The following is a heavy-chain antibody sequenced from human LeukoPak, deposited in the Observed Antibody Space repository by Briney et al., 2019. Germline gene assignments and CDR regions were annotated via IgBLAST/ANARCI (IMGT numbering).Heavy chain of an antibody. D-gene: IGHD6-19*01. CDR1: GFTFSSYR. Sequence: QAGGSLRLSCAASGFTFSSYRMTWVRQAPGKGLEWVSYISSSSSTIYYADSVKGRFTISRDNAKNSLYLQMNSLRAEDTAVYYCARERSGWHSGPPHWGQGTLVTVSS. V-gene: IGHV3-48*01. CDR3: ARERSGWHSGPPH. J-gene: IGHJ4*02. CDR2: ISSSSSTI.